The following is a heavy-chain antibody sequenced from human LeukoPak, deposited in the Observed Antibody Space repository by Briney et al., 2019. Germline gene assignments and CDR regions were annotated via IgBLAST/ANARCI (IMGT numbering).Heavy chain of an antibody. V-gene: IGHV1-46*01. CDR1: GYTFTSYY. J-gene: IGHJ3*02. D-gene: IGHD1/OR15-1a*01. CDR3: AKHPGKTLLGAFDI. CDR2: INPSSGNT. Sequence: ASVKVSCKASGYTFTSYYMHWVRQAPGQGLEWMGIINPSSGNTGYAQKFQGRVTMTRNTSISTAYMELSSLRSEDTAVYYCAKHPGKTLLGAFDIWGQGTMVTVSS.